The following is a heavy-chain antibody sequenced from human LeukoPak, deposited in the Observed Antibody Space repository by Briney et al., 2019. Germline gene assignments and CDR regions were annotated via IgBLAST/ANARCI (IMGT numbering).Heavy chain of an antibody. V-gene: IGHV4-59*01. D-gene: IGHD2-2*01. CDR1: GGSISSYY. CDR2: IYYSGST. Sequence: KSSETLSLTCTVSGGSISSYYWSWIRQPPGKGLEWIGYIYYSGSTNYNPSLKSRVTISVDTSKNQFSLKLSSVTAADTAVYYCARGGGSYCSSTSCYPGDYWGQGTLVTVSS. CDR3: ARGGGSYCSSTSCYPGDY. J-gene: IGHJ4*02.